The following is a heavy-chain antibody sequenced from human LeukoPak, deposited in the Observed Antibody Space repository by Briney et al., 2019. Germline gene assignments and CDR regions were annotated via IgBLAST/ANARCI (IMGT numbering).Heavy chain of an antibody. Sequence: SETLSLTCTVSGGSISSSSYYWVWIRQPPGKGLEWIGSIYYSGSTYYNPSLKSRVTISVDTSKNQFSLKLSSVTAADTAVYYCARLSFGPYYYYYMDVWGKGTTVTVSS. J-gene: IGHJ6*03. CDR2: IYYSGST. CDR3: ARLSFGPYYYYYMDV. D-gene: IGHD3-10*01. CDR1: GGSISSSSYY. V-gene: IGHV4-39*01.